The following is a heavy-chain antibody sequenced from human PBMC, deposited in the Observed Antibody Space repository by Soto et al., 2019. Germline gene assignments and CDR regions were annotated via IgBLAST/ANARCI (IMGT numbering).Heavy chain of an antibody. Sequence: GGSLRLSCAASGFTFSSYAMSWVRQAPGKGLEWVSAISGSGGSTYYADSVKGRFTISRDNSKNTLYLQMNSLRAEDTAVYYCAKGVRFLEWFALNWFDPWGQGTLVTVSS. CDR3: AKGVRFLEWFALNWFDP. D-gene: IGHD3-3*01. CDR2: ISGSGGST. J-gene: IGHJ5*02. CDR1: GFTFSSYA. V-gene: IGHV3-23*01.